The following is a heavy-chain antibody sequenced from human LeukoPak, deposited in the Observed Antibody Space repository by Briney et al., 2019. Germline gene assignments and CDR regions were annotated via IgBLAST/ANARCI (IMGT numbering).Heavy chain of an antibody. D-gene: IGHD5-18*01. CDR1: GYTFTSYA. Sequence: ASVKVSCKASGYTFTSYAMHWVRQAPGQRLEWTGWINAGNGNTKYSQKFQGRVTITRDTSASTAYMELSSLRSEDTAVYYCARERLDTAMVFDYWGQGTLVTVSS. V-gene: IGHV1-3*01. CDR2: INAGNGNT. J-gene: IGHJ4*02. CDR3: ARERLDTAMVFDY.